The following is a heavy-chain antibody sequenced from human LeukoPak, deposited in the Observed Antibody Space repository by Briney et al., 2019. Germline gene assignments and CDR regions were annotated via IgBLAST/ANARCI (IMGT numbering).Heavy chain of an antibody. Sequence: GSLRLSCLTSGFTLSTNAMSWVRQPPGKGLEWIGEINHSGSTNYNPSLKSRVTISVDTSKNQFSLKLSSVTAADTAVYYCARERTRQWLVRRTDAFDIWGQGTMVTVSS. CDR1: GFTLSTNA. J-gene: IGHJ3*02. CDR2: INHSGST. D-gene: IGHD6-19*01. V-gene: IGHV4-34*01. CDR3: ARERTRQWLVRRTDAFDI.